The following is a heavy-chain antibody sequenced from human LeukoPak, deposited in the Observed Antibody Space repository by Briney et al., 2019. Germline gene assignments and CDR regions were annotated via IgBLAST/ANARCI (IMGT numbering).Heavy chain of an antibody. CDR2: INPNSGGT. CDR3: ATVLSSGYSYGDFDY. V-gene: IGHV1-2*02. Sequence: ASVKVSCKASGYTFTGYYMHWVRQAPGQGLEWMGWINPNSGGTNYAQKFQGRVTMTRDTSISTAYMELSRLRSDDTAVYCCATVLSSGYSYGDFDYWGQGTLVTVSS. J-gene: IGHJ4*02. CDR1: GYTFTGYY. D-gene: IGHD5-18*01.